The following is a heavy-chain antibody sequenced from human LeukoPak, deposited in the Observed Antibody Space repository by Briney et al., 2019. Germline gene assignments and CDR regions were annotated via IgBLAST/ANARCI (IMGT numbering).Heavy chain of an antibody. CDR3: AKGNFWSGRGWFDP. CDR2: ISWNSGSI. D-gene: IGHD3-3*01. V-gene: IGHV3-9*01. J-gene: IGHJ5*02. CDR1: GFTFDDYA. Sequence: QPGGSLRLSCAASGFTFDDYAMHWVRQAPGKGLEWVSGISWNSGSIGYADSVKGRFTISRDNSKNTLYLQLNSLRAEDTAVYYCAKGNFWSGRGWFDPWGQGALVTVSS.